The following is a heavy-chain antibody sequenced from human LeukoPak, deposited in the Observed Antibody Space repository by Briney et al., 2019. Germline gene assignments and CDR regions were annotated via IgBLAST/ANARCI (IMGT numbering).Heavy chain of an antibody. CDR3: AREGSWVSPDY. V-gene: IGHV1-46*01. J-gene: IGHJ4*02. CDR1: GYTFTSYY. D-gene: IGHD3-10*01. CDR2: INPSGGST. Sequence: ASVKVSCKASGYTFTSYYMHWVRQAPGQGLEWMGIINPSGGSTSYAQKFQGRVTMTRDTSISSAYMELSRLRSDDTAVYYCAREGSWVSPDYWGQGTLVTVSS.